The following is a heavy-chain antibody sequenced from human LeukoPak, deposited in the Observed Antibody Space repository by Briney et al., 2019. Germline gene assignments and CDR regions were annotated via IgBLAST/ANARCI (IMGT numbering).Heavy chain of an antibody. J-gene: IGHJ4*02. CDR1: GGSFSGYY. Sequence: SETLSLTCAVYGGSFSGYYWSWIRQPPGKGLEWIGEINHSGSTNYNPSLKSRVAISVDTSKNQFSLKLSSVTAADTAVYYCARGRYVSIMIFGVPTRGKFDYWGQGTLVTVSS. D-gene: IGHD3-3*01. V-gene: IGHV4-34*01. CDR2: INHSGST. CDR3: ARGRYVSIMIFGVPTRGKFDY.